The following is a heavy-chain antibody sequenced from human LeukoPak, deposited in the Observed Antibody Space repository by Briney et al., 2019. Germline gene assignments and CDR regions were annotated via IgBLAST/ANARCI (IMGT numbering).Heavy chain of an antibody. CDR3: VRDRVSDYSNYVKGDY. D-gene: IGHD4-11*01. J-gene: IGHJ4*02. Sequence: GGSLRLSCAASGFTFSSYSMNWVRQAPGKGLEWVSYISSSSSTIYYADSVKGPFTISRDNAKNSLYLQMNSLRAEDTGVYYCVRDRVSDYSNYVKGDYWGQGTLVTVSS. CDR1: GFTFSSYS. CDR2: ISSSSSTI. V-gene: IGHV3-48*01.